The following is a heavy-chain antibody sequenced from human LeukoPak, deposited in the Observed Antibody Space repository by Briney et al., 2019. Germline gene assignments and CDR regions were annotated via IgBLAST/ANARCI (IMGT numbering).Heavy chain of an antibody. CDR1: GFTVSSNY. Sequence: GGSLRLSCAASGFTVSSNYMSWVRQAPGKGLEWVSVIYSGGSTYYADSVKGRFTISRDNSKNTLYLQMNSLRAEDTAVYYCARNGPDINYYDSSGYFDYWGQGTLVTVSS. J-gene: IGHJ4*02. D-gene: IGHD3-22*01. V-gene: IGHV3-53*01. CDR2: IYSGGST. CDR3: ARNGPDINYYDSSGYFDY.